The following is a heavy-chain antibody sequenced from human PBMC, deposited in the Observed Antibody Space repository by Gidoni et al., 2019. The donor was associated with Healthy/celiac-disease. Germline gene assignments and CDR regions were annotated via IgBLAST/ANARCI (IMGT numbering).Heavy chain of an antibody. CDR2: ISGSGGST. V-gene: IGHV3-23*04. J-gene: IGHJ4*02. CDR3: AKDSLSVEMATITPFDY. D-gene: IGHD5-12*01. Sequence: EVQLVESGGGLVQPGGSLRLSCAASGFTFSRYAMGWVRQAPGKGLEWVSAISGSGGSTYYADSVKGRFTISRDNSKNTLYLQMNSLRAEDTAVYYCAKDSLSVEMATITPFDYWGQGTLVTVSS. CDR1: GFTFSRYA.